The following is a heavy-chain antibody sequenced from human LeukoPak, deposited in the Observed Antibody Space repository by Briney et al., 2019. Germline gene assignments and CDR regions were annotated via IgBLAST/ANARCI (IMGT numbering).Heavy chain of an antibody. CDR3: ARDLIAGLAVWFDP. CDR1: GYSFPSYG. CDR2: ISPYNDNT. V-gene: IGHV1-18*01. J-gene: IGHJ5*02. Sequence: APVKVSCKASGYSFPSYGISWVRQAPGQGPEWMGWISPYNDNTNYAQKLQGRVTMTTDTSTSTAYMELRSLRSDDTAVYYCARDLIAGLAVWFDPWGQGTLVTVSS. D-gene: IGHD3-22*01.